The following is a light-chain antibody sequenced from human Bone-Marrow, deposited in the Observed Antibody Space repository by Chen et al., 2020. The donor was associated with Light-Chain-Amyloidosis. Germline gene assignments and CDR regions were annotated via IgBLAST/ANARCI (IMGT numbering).Light chain of an antibody. CDR1: SANIGPGYY. V-gene: IGLV1-40*01. CDR3: QTYDTTLSAPV. J-gene: IGLJ2*01. Sequence: QSVLTQPPSVSEAPGQRVTISCAGSSANIGPGYYVHWYQQPPGSAPKVVIYSNSNRPSGVPERFSGSKSGTSASLVITGRQAEDGADYYCQTYDTTLSAPVFGGGTRLSVL. CDR2: SNS.